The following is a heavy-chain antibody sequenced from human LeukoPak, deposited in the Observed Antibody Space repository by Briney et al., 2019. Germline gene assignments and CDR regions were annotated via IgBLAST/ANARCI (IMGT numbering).Heavy chain of an antibody. V-gene: IGHV3-30*03. CDR3: ARDEAAKGASFDY. Sequence: GGSLRLSCAASKFTFSSYGIHWVRQAPGKGLEWVAAISKDGSNKYYADSMKGRFTISRDNSKNTLYLQMNSLRAEDTAVYYCARDEAAKGASFDYWGQGTLVTVSS. D-gene: IGHD6-13*01. J-gene: IGHJ4*02. CDR2: ISKDGSNK. CDR1: KFTFSSYG.